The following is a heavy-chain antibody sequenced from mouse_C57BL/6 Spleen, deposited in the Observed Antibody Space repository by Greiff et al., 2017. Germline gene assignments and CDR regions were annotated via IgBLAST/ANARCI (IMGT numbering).Heavy chain of an antibody. CDR2: IYPGSGNT. D-gene: IGHD2-4*01. V-gene: IGHV1-76*01. J-gene: IGHJ2*01. CDR3: ARQGLPDFDY. CDR1: GYTFTDYY. Sequence: VQLQQSGAELVRPGASVKLSCKASGYTFTDYYINWVKQRPGQGLEWIARIYPGSGNTYYNEKFKGKATLTAEKSSSTAYMQLSSLTSEDCAVYFCARQGLPDFDYWGQGTTLTVSS.